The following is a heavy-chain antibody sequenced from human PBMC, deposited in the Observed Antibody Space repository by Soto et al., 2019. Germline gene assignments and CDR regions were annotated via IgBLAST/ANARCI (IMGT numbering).Heavy chain of an antibody. D-gene: IGHD6-6*01. CDR2: VSAYNGNK. CDR1: GYMFTTYG. Sequence: GASVKVSCKASGYMFTTYGISWVRQVPGQGLEWMAWVSAYNGNKKYAQKSQDRITMTIDTSTSTVSMEFRSLTPDDTAIYYCARTGGGMAARPLEYWGQGTLVTVSS. J-gene: IGHJ4*02. V-gene: IGHV1-18*04. CDR3: ARTGGGMAARPLEY.